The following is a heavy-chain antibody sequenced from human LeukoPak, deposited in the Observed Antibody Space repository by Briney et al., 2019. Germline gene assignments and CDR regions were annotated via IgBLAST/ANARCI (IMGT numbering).Heavy chain of an antibody. CDR1: GFTSSTYW. CDR3: ARSYYGDYEDF. V-gene: IGHV3-74*01. Sequence: PGGSLRLSCAASGFTSSTYWIHWVRQAPGKGLMWVSRINSDGSSTSYADSVKGRFTISGDNAKNTVYLHMNSLKVEDTAVYYCARSYYGDYEDFWGQGTLVAVSS. D-gene: IGHD4-17*01. J-gene: IGHJ4*02. CDR2: INSDGSST.